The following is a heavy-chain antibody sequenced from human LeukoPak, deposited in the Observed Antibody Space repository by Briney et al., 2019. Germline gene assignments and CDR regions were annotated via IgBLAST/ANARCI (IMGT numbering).Heavy chain of an antibody. V-gene: IGHV3-7*01. Sequence: GGSLRLSCEASGFTLNFNRYWMHWVRQSPGKGLEWVANIKQDGSEKYYVDSVKGRFTISRDNSKNTLYLQMNSLRAEDTAVYYCARDPQGGTPPYYYGMDVWGQGTTVTVSS. CDR1: GFTLNFNRYW. CDR3: ARDPQGGTPPYYYGMDV. CDR2: IKQDGSEK. J-gene: IGHJ6*02. D-gene: IGHD1-1*01.